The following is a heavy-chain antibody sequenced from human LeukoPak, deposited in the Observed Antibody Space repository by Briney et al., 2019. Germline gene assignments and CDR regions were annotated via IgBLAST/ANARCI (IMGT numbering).Heavy chain of an antibody. V-gene: IGHV4-59*01. CDR1: GGSISSYY. Sequence: SETLSLTCTVSGGSISSYYWSWLRQPPGKGLEWSGYIYYSGSTNYNPSLKSRVTISVATSKNQFSLKLSSVTAADTAVYYCARLVTRGYYDSSGRRIDAFDIWGQGTMVTVSS. CDR2: IYYSGST. CDR3: ARLVTRGYYDSSGRRIDAFDI. J-gene: IGHJ3*02. D-gene: IGHD3-22*01.